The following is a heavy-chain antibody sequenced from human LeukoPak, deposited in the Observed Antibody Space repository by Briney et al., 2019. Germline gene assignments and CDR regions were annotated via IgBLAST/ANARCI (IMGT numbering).Heavy chain of an antibody. J-gene: IGHJ3*02. Sequence: SVKVSCKASGGTFISYTITWVRQAPGQGLEWMGGIIPIFGSANYAQKFQGRVTITADESTTTAYMELSSLGSEDTAVYYCASPVYDSRDYYHKDDAFDIWGQGTMVTVSS. V-gene: IGHV1-69*13. CDR2: IIPIFGSA. D-gene: IGHD3-22*01. CDR1: GGTFISYT. CDR3: ASPVYDSRDYYHKDDAFDI.